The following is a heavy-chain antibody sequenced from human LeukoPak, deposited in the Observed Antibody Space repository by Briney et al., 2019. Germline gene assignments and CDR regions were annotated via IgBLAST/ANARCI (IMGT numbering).Heavy chain of an antibody. CDR1: SGPMHSYY. V-gene: IGHV4-4*07. J-gene: IGHJ6*03. Sequence: SETLSLTCTVSSGPMHSYYWSWIRQTAGKGLEWIGRSYIGLTTDYNPSLKSRVTMSIDTSKNQLSLKLSAVTAADTAVYYCARLRFYDSTGYSPGHYMDLWGTGITVVVSS. CDR2: SYIGLTT. D-gene: IGHD3-22*01. CDR3: ARLRFYDSTGYSPGHYMDL.